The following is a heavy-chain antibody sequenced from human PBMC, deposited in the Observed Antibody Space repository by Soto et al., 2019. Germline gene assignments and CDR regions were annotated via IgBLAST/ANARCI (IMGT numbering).Heavy chain of an antibody. D-gene: IGHD4-17*01. Sequence: PGGSLRLSCAASGFTFSNYAIHLVRQAPGKGLEWVAVISYDGSNTYYADSVKGRFTISRDNSKNTLYLQMDSLRAEDTAVYYCARRPVTYYFDYWGQGTLVTVSS. J-gene: IGHJ4*02. CDR3: ARRPVTYYFDY. CDR2: ISYDGSNT. CDR1: GFTFSNYA. V-gene: IGHV3-30-3*01.